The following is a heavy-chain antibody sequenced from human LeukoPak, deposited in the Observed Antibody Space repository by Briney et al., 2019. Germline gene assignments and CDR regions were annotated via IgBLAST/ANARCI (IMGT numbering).Heavy chain of an antibody. CDR2: IWYDGSNK. V-gene: IGHV3-33*01. J-gene: IGHJ6*02. CDR3: ARDDYSYYYYYGMDV. CDR1: GFTFSSYG. Sequence: GGSLRLSCAASGFTFSSYGMHWVRQAPGKGLEWVAVIWYDGSNKYYADSVEGRFTISRDNSKNTLYLQMNSLRAEDTAVYYCARDDYSYYYYYGMDVWGQGTTVTVSS. D-gene: IGHD4-4*01.